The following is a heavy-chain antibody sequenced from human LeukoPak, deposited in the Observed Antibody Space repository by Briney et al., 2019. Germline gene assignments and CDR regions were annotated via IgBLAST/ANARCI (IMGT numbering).Heavy chain of an antibody. J-gene: IGHJ4*02. CDR2: IWYDGSNK. CDR3: ATSGSYYRFEY. Sequence: GGSLRLSCAASGFTFSSYGMHWVRQAPGKGLEWVAVIWYDGSNKYYADSVKGRFTISRDNSKNTLYLQMNSLGAEDTAVYYCATSGSYYRFEYWGQGTLVTVSS. CDR1: GFTFSSYG. V-gene: IGHV3-33*01. D-gene: IGHD1-26*01.